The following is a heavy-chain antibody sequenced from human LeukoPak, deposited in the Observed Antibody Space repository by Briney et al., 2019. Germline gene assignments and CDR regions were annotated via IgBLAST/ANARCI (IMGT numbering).Heavy chain of an antibody. Sequence: PGGSLRLSCAASGFTLSSNYINWVRQAPGKGLEWVSSISSSSYIYYADSVKGRFTISRDNAKNSLYLQMNSLRAEDTAVYYCARDRSVAGATDYWGQGTLVTVSS. CDR2: ISSSSYI. CDR3: ARDRSVAGATDY. V-gene: IGHV3-69-1*01. CDR1: GFTLSSNY. J-gene: IGHJ4*02. D-gene: IGHD1-26*01.